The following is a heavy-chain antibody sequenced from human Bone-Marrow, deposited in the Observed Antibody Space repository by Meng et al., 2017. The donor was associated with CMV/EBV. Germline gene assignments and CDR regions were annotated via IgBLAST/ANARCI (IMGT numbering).Heavy chain of an antibody. Sequence: GGSLRLSCAASGFTLATYAMHWVRQPPGKGLLWVSRIYTDGTITTYADSVKGRFTISRDNAKNALYLQMNSLRPEDTAVYYCTRDTNWFFDSWGQGTLVTVSS. J-gene: IGHJ4*02. CDR1: GFTLATYA. D-gene: IGHD1-1*01. CDR3: TRDTNWFFDS. CDR2: IYTDGTIT. V-gene: IGHV3-74*01.